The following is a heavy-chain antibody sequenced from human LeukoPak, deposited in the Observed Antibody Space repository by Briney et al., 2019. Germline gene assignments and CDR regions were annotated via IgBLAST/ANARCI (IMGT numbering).Heavy chain of an antibody. J-gene: IGHJ4*02. CDR3: ATAVASSSGWYADY. V-gene: IGHV3-33*01. Sequence: GVSLRRSCAASGFTFRSYGMHGVRQAPGKGLEWVAVIWYDGSNKYYADSVKGRFTISRDNSKNTLYLQMNSLRAEDTAVYYCATAVASSSGWYADYWGRGTLVSVSS. CDR2: IWYDGSNK. D-gene: IGHD6-19*01. CDR1: GFTFRSYG.